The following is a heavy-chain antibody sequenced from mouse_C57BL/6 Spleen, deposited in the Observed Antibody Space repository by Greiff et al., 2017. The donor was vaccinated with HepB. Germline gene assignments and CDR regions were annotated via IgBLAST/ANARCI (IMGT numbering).Heavy chain of an antibody. Sequence: QVHVKQPGAELVRPGSSVKLSCKASGYTFTSYWMHWVKQRPIQGLEWIGNIDPSDSETHYNQKFKDKATLTVDKSSSTAYMQLSSLTSEDSAVYYCARTTPHYGFAYWGQGTLVTVSA. CDR3: ARTTPHYGFAY. D-gene: IGHD1-1*01. CDR2: IDPSDSET. J-gene: IGHJ3*01. CDR1: GYTFTSYW. V-gene: IGHV1-52*01.